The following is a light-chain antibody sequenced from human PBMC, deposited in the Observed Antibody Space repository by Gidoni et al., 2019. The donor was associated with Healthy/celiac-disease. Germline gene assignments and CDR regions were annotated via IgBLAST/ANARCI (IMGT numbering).Light chain of an antibody. CDR1: QGISSY. CDR2: AAS. J-gene: IGKJ5*01. V-gene: IGKV1-8*01. Sequence: AIRMTQSPSSLSASTGDRVTITCRASQGISSYLAWYQQKPGKAPKLLIYAASTLQSGVPSRFSGSGSGTDLTLTISCLQSEDFATNYCQQYYSYPRTFGQGTRLEIK. CDR3: QQYYSYPRT.